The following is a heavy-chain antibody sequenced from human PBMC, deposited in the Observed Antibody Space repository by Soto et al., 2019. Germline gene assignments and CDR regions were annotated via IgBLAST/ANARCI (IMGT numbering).Heavy chain of an antibody. CDR2: ISAYNGNT. J-gene: IGHJ4*02. V-gene: IGHV1-18*01. Sequence: QVQLVQSGAEVKKPGASVKVSCKASGYTFTSYGISWVRQAPGQGLEWMGWISAYNGNTNYAQKLQGRVTMTTDTSTSXXXXXLRSLRSXXXXXXXXXXXXXRILLSYFDYWGQGTLVTVSS. CDR3: XXXXXRILLSYFDY. CDR1: GYTFTSYG. D-gene: IGHD2-15*01.